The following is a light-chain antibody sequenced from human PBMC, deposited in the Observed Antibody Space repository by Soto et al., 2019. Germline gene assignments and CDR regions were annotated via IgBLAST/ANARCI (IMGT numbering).Light chain of an antibody. V-gene: IGKV2-28*01. CDR3: MQALQTPLT. J-gene: IGKJ4*01. CDR2: LGS. Sequence: DIVMTQSPLSLPVTPGEPASISCRSSQSLLHSNGYNYLDWYLQKPGQSPQLLIYLGSNRASGVPGRFSDSGSGTDFTLKISRVEAEDVGVYYCMQALQTPLTFGGGTKVEIK. CDR1: QSLLHSNGYNY.